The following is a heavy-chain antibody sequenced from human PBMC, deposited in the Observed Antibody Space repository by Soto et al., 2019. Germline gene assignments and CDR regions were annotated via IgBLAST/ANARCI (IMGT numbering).Heavy chain of an antibody. D-gene: IGHD6-19*01. J-gene: IGHJ6*02. CDR1: GGSVSSGSYY. CDR3: ARGIEGWYQGRYYYGMDV. Sequence: QVQLQESGPGLVKPSETLSLTCTVSGGSVSSGSYYWSWIRQPPGKGLEWIGYIYYSGSTNYNPSIKSRDTISVDTSKNQFSPKLSSVTAADTAVYYCARGIEGWYQGRYYYGMDVWGQGTTVTVSS. CDR2: IYYSGST. V-gene: IGHV4-61*01.